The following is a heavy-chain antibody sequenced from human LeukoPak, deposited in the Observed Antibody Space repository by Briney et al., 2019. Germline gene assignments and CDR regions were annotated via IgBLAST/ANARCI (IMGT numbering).Heavy chain of an antibody. CDR2: IDPSDSYT. J-gene: IGHJ4*02. CDR3: ARWVAAAGKIDY. CDR1: GXSFTNYR. Sequence: KPGESLRISFKGSGXSFTNYRISWVRQMPGKGLEWMGRIDPSDSYTNYSPSFQGHVTISADKSISTAYLQWSSLKASDTAMYYCARWVAAAGKIDYWGQGTLVTVSS. V-gene: IGHV5-10-1*01. D-gene: IGHD6-13*01.